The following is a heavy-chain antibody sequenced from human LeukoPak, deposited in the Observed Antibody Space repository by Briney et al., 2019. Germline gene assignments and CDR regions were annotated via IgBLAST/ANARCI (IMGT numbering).Heavy chain of an antibody. Sequence: MAGESLKISCKGSGYRFTDYWIGWVRQMPGKGLEWMGIIYPGDSDTRYSPSFQGQVTISADKSINNVYLQWSSLKASDTAMYYCARRDLLLEYLDYWGQGTLVTVSS. D-gene: IGHD1-26*01. CDR3: ARRDLLLEYLDY. CDR2: IYPGDSDT. V-gene: IGHV5-51*01. CDR1: GYRFTDYW. J-gene: IGHJ4*02.